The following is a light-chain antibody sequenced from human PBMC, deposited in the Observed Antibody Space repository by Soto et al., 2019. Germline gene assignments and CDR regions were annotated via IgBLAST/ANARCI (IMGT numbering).Light chain of an antibody. Sequence: DIQMTQSPSSLSASVGDRVTITCRASQTISTYLNWYQQNPGKAPKLLIYAASNLQSGVPSRFSGSGSGTDFTLTINSLQPEDFATYYCQHSFNIPYTFGQGKKLEIK. J-gene: IGKJ2*01. V-gene: IGKV1-39*01. CDR2: AAS. CDR3: QHSFNIPYT. CDR1: QTISTY.